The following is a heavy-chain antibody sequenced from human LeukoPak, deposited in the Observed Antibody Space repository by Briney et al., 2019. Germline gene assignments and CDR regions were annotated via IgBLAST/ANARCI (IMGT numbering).Heavy chain of an antibody. CDR3: AKVLTGSQDY. V-gene: IGHV3-23*01. CDR2: ISGSGGST. CDR1: GFSFTTYA. D-gene: IGHD7-27*01. Sequence: QPGGSLRLSCAASGFSFTTYAMNWVRQAPGKGLEWVSGISGSGGSTYYADSVKGRFTISRDSSRNTVYLQMNSLRAEDTAVYFCAKVLTGSQDYWGQGTLVTVSS. J-gene: IGHJ4*02.